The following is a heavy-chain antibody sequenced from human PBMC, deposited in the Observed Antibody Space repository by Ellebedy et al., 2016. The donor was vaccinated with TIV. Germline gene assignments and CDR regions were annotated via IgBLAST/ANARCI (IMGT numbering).Heavy chain of an antibody. Sequence: PGGSLRLSCAASGFTFTDYYMSWIRQAPGKGLEWVSYISSSGSTIYSADSLKGRFNISRDNAKNSLYLQMNILRAEDTAVYYCARPRGYSYGGFDYWGQGTLVTVSS. J-gene: IGHJ4*02. CDR2: ISSSGSTI. D-gene: IGHD5-18*01. CDR1: GFTFTDYY. CDR3: ARPRGYSYGGFDY. V-gene: IGHV3-11*01.